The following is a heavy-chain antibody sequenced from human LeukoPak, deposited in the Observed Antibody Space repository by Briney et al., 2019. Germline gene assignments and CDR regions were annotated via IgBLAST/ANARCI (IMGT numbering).Heavy chain of an antibody. Sequence: GGSLRLSCAASGFPFAPFWMSWVRQAPGKGPEFVATMNRDGSEPSYANSVRGRFTISRDNAKNSLYLQMYSLRAEDTAVYYCARGIDEWLYLNCGGQGALVTVSS. V-gene: IGHV3-7*04. CDR1: GFPFAPFW. J-gene: IGHJ4*02. CDR2: MNRDGSEP. CDR3: ARGIDEWLYLNC. D-gene: IGHD3-3*01.